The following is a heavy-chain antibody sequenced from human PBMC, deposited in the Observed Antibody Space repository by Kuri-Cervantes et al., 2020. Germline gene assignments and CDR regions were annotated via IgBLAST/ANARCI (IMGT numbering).Heavy chain of an antibody. CDR2: FWSDGTNK. V-gene: IGHV3-33*01. D-gene: IGHD6-13*01. Sequence: GESLKISCAASGFTFSSYGMHWVRQAPGKGLEWVADFWSDGTNKYYADSVRGRFTISRDNSKNTLYLQMNSLRAEDTAVYYCASLVSSWYYFDYWGQGTLVTVSS. CDR3: ASLVSSWYYFDY. J-gene: IGHJ4*02. CDR1: GFTFSSYG.